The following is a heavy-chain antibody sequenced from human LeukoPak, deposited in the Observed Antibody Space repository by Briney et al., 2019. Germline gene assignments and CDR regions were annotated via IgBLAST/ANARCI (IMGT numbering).Heavy chain of an antibody. V-gene: IGHV3-74*01. CDR2: INSDGSST. D-gene: IGHD1-26*01. J-gene: IGHJ4*02. CDR1: GFTFSSYW. CDR3: AKGGRNVIDY. Sequence: TGGSLRLSCAASGFTFSSYWMHWVRQAPGKGLVWVSRINSDGSSTSYADSVKGRLTISRDNAKNTLYLQMNSLRDEDTAVYYCAKGGRNVIDYWGQGTLVTVSS.